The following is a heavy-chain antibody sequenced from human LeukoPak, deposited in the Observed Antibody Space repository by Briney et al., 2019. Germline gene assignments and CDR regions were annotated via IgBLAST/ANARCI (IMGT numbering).Heavy chain of an antibody. D-gene: IGHD3-9*01. J-gene: IGHJ3*02. V-gene: IGHV3-23*01. Sequence: GGSLRLSCAASGFTFSSYAMSWVRQAAGKGLEWVSAISGGGGSTYYADSVKGRFTISRDNSKNTLYLQMNSLRAEDTAVYYCARGPEYYDILTGRLDAFDIWGQGTMVTVSS. CDR3: ARGPEYYDILTGRLDAFDI. CDR1: GFTFSSYA. CDR2: ISGGGGST.